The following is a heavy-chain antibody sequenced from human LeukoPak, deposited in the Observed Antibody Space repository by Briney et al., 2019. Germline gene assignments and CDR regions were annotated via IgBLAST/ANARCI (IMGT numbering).Heavy chain of an antibody. CDR1: GYSISSGYY. CDR2: IYHSGST. CDR3: ASVNYGDYGDWFDP. Sequence: SETLSLTCTVSGYSISSGYYWGWIRQPPGKGLEWIGSIYHSGSTYYNPSLKSRVTISVDTSKNQFSLKLSSVTAADTVVYYCASVNYGDYGDWFDPWGQGTLVTVSS. D-gene: IGHD4-17*01. J-gene: IGHJ5*02. V-gene: IGHV4-38-2*02.